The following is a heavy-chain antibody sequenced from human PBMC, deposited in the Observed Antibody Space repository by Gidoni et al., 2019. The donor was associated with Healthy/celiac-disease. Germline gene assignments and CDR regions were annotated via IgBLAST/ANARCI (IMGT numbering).Heavy chain of an antibody. Sequence: QVQLQESGPGLVKPSETLSLPCTVSGGSISSYYWSWIRQPPGKGLEWIGYIYYSGSTNYNPSLKSRVTISVDTSKNQFSLKLSSVTAADTAVYYCARHGGYSGYDSPLDYWGQGTLVTVSS. CDR3: ARHGGYSGYDSPLDY. D-gene: IGHD5-12*01. J-gene: IGHJ4*02. CDR1: GGSISSYY. V-gene: IGHV4-59*08. CDR2: IYYSGST.